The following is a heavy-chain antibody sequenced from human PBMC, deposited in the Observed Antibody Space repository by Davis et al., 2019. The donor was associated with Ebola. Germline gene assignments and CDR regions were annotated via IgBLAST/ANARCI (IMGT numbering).Heavy chain of an antibody. V-gene: IGHV4-31*03. CDR1: GDSVSSGAYY. J-gene: IGHJ6*02. D-gene: IGHD3-10*01. CDR3: ARELLLWFGELYTPYYGMDV. Sequence: SETLSLTCTVSGDSVSSGAYYWSWIRQHPGKGLEWIWYIYYSGSTYYNPSLKSRLTISVDTSKNQFSLELSSVTAADTAVYYCARELLLWFGELYTPYYGMDVWGQGTTVTVSS. CDR2: IYYSGST.